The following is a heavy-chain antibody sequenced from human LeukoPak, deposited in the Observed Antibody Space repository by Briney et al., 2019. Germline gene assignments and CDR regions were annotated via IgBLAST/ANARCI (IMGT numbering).Heavy chain of an antibody. CDR2: ISAYNGNT. CDR1: GYTFTSYG. Sequence: GASVKVSCKASGYTFTSYGISWVRQAPGQGLEWMGWISAYNGNTNYAQKLQGRVTMTTDTSTSKAYMELRSLRSDDTAVYYCARGVFMSSTSDFDYWGQGTLVTVSS. CDR3: ARGVFMSSTSDFDY. V-gene: IGHV1-18*01. D-gene: IGHD2-2*01. J-gene: IGHJ4*02.